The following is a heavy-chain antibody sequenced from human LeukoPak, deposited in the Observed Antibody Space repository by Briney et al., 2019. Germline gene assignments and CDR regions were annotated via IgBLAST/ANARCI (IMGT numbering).Heavy chain of an antibody. J-gene: IGHJ4*02. V-gene: IGHV2-5*01. CDR1: GYSITSSSW. D-gene: IGHD1-26*01. CDR2: IYWYDDK. CDR3: AHRGSYYLFDY. Sequence: TLSLTCAVSGYSITSSSWWGWIRQSPGKAQEWLALIYWYDDKRYSRSLKSRLTITKDTSSIRVFLKMTNMDPVYTARYYCAHRGSYYLFDYWGQGTLVTVSS.